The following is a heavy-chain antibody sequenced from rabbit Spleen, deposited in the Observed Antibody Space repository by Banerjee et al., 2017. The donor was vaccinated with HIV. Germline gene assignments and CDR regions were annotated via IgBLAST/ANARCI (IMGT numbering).Heavy chain of an antibody. V-gene: IGHV1S45*01. CDR2: INTSHGDT. D-gene: IGHD5-1*01. J-gene: IGHJ6*01. CDR1: GFSFSYTAV. CDR3: ARDLAVFVGWNLGF. Sequence: QEQLEESGGGLVKPEGSLTLTCKASGFSFSYTAVMCWVRQAPGKGLEWIACINTSHGDTVSANGRKGRFPTPKPPSPTMTLKMPSMTAADPAPFFWARDLAVFVGWNLGFGAPGTLVPV.